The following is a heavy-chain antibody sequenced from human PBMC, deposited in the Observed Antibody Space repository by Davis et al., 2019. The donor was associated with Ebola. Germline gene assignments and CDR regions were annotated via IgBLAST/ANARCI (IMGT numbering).Heavy chain of an antibody. CDR3: ARGQLMDYGDYLDY. D-gene: IGHD4-17*01. CDR1: GFTFSSYS. J-gene: IGHJ4*02. Sequence: GGSLRLSCAASGFTFSSYSMNWVRQAPGKGLEWVSSISSSSSYIYYADSVKGRFTISRDNAKSSLYLQLNSLTAEDTAVYYCARGQLMDYGDYLDYWGQGALVTVSS. V-gene: IGHV3-21*01. CDR2: ISSSSSYI.